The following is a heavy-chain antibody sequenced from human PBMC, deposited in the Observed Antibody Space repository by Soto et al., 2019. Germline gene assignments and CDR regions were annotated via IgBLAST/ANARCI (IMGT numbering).Heavy chain of an antibody. CDR3: ARDSYSPRIAVAAVFDY. CDR2: ISYDGSNK. Sequence: PGGSLRLSCTGSGFPFDDFAINWVRQAPGKGLEWVAVISYDGSNKYYADSVKGRFTISRDNSKNTLYLQMNSLRAEDTAVYYCARDSYSPRIAVAAVFDYWGQGTLVTVSS. V-gene: IGHV3-30*17. CDR1: GFPFDDFA. J-gene: IGHJ4*02. D-gene: IGHD6-19*01.